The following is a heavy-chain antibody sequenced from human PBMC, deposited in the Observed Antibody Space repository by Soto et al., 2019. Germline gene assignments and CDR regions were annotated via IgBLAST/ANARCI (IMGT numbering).Heavy chain of an antibody. Sequence: QPGGSLRLSCAASGFTFSSYAMSWVRQAPGKGLEWVSAISGSGGSTYYADSVKGRFTISRDNSKNTLYLQMNSLRAEDTAVYYGANSAVAGIAPMDYWGQGTLVTVSS. CDR2: ISGSGGST. J-gene: IGHJ4*02. V-gene: IGHV3-23*01. D-gene: IGHD6-19*01. CDR3: ANSAVAGIAPMDY. CDR1: GFTFSSYA.